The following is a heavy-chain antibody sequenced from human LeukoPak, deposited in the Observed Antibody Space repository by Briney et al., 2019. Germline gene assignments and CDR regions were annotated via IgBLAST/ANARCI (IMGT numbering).Heavy chain of an antibody. J-gene: IGHJ4*02. D-gene: IGHD3-16*01. CDR2: ISYDGSNK. Sequence: GGSLRLSCAASGFTFSSYAMHWVRRAPGKGLEWVAVISYDGSNKYYADSVKGRFTISRDNSKNTLYLQMNSLRAEDTAVYYCARGDSTALGIDYWGQGTLVTVSS. CDR3: ARGDSTALGIDY. V-gene: IGHV3-30*04. CDR1: GFTFSSYA.